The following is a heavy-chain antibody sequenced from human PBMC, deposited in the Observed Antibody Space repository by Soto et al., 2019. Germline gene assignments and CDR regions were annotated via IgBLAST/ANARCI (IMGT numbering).Heavy chain of an antibody. CDR3: VKRGKVPTGERYHGFDY. D-gene: IGHD2-8*02. V-gene: IGHV3-23*01. Sequence: GGSLRLSCAASGFTFSDYAMSWVRQSPVKGLEWVSTLTGGGGSTYYADSVKGRFTVSRDNSKNTVFLQMNSLRGEDTALYYCVKRGKVPTGERYHGFDYFGQGTLVTSPQ. J-gene: IGHJ4*02. CDR2: LTGGGGST. CDR1: GFTFSDYA.